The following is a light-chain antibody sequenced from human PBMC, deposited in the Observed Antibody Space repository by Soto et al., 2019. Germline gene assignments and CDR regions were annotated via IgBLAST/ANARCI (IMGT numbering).Light chain of an antibody. V-gene: IGKV3-20*01. CDR3: QQSGSSPTWT. CDR2: GAS. J-gene: IGKJ1*01. CDR1: QSVSSSY. Sequence: IVLTQSPGTLSLSPGERDTLSCRAIQSVSSSYLAWYQQKPGQAPRLLIYGASNRATGIPDRFSGSGSGTDFTLTISRLEPEDSAVYYCQQSGSSPTWTVGPATKVEIK.